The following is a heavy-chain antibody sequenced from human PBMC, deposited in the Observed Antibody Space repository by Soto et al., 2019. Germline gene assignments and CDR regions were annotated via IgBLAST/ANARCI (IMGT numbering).Heavy chain of an antibody. Sequence: ASVKVSCKASGYTFTSYDINWVRQATGQGLEWMGWMNPNSGNTGYAQKFQGRVTMTRNTSISTAYMELSSLRSEDTAVYYCARSKEGPTIFGVVIPEYYYYYGMDVWGQGTTVTVSS. CDR3: ARSKEGPTIFGVVIPEYYYYYGMDV. CDR1: GYTFTSYD. J-gene: IGHJ6*02. D-gene: IGHD3-3*01. V-gene: IGHV1-8*01. CDR2: MNPNSGNT.